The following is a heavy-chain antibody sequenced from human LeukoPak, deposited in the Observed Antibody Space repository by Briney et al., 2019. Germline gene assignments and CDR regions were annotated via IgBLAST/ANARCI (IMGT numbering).Heavy chain of an antibody. V-gene: IGHV1-8*01. D-gene: IGHD3-3*01. CDR3: ARGRYWDRITIFGGTTFDY. CDR1: GYTFTSYD. CDR2: MNPNSGNT. J-gene: IGHJ4*02. Sequence: APVKVSCKASGYTFTSYDINWVRQASGQGLEWMGWMNPNSGNTGYAQKFQGRVTMTRNTSISTAYVELSSLRSEDTAVYYCARGRYWDRITIFGGTTFDYWGQGTLVTVSS.